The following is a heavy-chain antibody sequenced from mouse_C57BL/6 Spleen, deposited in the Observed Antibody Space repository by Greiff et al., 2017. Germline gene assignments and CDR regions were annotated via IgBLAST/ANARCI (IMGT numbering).Heavy chain of an antibody. Sequence: QVQLKESGAELVKPGASVKISCKASGYAFSSYWMNWVKQRPGKGLEWIGQIYPGDGDTNYNGKFKGKATLTADKSSSTAYMQLSSLTSEDSAVYFCARPPGSSPRYFDVWGTGTTVTVSS. V-gene: IGHV1-80*01. CDR1: GYAFSSYW. J-gene: IGHJ1*03. CDR3: ARPPGSSPRYFDV. D-gene: IGHD1-1*01. CDR2: IYPGDGDT.